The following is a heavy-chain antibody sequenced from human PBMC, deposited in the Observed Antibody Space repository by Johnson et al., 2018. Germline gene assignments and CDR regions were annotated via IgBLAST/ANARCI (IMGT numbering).Heavy chain of an antibody. D-gene: IGHD6-13*01. CDR2: ISSNGGRT. Sequence: VQLVESGGGLVQPGGSLRLSCAASGFTFSSYAMHWVRQAPGTGLEYVSAISSNGGRTYYANSVKGRFTISRDNSKKTLYLQRNSLGAGDTAVYYCAKDRLVGYSSSWYPYFKHWGKGTLVTVSS. CDR3: AKDRLVGYSSSWYPYFKH. J-gene: IGHJ1*01. CDR1: GFTFSSYA. V-gene: IGHV3-64*01.